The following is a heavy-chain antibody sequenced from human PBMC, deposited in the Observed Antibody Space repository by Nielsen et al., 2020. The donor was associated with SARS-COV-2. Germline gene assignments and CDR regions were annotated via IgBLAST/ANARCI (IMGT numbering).Heavy chain of an antibody. CDR3: ARTRSNMAAGPLDY. V-gene: IGHV2-70*16. CDR1: GGSISSGDYY. Sequence: TLSLTCTVSGGSISSGDYYWSWIRQPPGKALEWLARIDWDADKFYSTSLKTRLTISKDTSKNQVVLTMTNMDPVDTATYYCARTRSNMAAGPLDYWGQGTLVTVSS. CDR2: IDWDADK. J-gene: IGHJ4*02. D-gene: IGHD6-13*01.